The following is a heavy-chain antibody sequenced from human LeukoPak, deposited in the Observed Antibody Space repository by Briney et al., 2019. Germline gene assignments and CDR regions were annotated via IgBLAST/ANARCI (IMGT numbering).Heavy chain of an antibody. Sequence: GRSLRLSCAASGFTFDDYAMHWVRQAPGKGLEWVSGISWNSGSIGYADSVKGRFTISRDNAKNSLYLQMNSLRAEDTALYYCAKDIYSSHYYDSSGLGYWGQGTLVTVSS. CDR1: GFTFDDYA. CDR3: AKDIYSSHYYDSSGLGY. V-gene: IGHV3-9*01. D-gene: IGHD3-22*01. CDR2: ISWNSGSI. J-gene: IGHJ4*02.